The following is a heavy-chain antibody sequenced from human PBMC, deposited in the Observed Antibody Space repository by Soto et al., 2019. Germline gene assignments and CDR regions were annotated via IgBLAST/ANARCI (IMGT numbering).Heavy chain of an antibody. D-gene: IGHD1-7*01. CDR3: ASRDPGTSVDY. CDR2: IYRTGST. V-gene: IGHV4-4*02. CDR1: GASFTSNDW. Sequence: NPSETLSLTCAVSGASFTSNDWWTWVRQPPGRGLEWIGEIYRTGSTNYNPSLKSRVTISLDKSENQFSLKVTSLTAADTAVYYCASRDPGTSVDYWGQGTLVTVSS. J-gene: IGHJ4*02.